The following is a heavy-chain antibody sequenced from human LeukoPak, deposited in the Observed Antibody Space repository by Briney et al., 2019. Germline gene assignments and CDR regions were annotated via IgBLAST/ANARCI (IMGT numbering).Heavy chain of an antibody. V-gene: IGHV3-23*01. CDR1: EFTFSSYA. CDR3: AKDSGRFLEWLNYFDY. CDR2: ISGSGGST. Sequence: GGSLRLSCAASEFTFSSYAMSWVRQAPGKGLEWVSAISGSGGSTYYADSVKGRFTISRDNSKNTLYLQMNSLRAEDTAVYYCAKDSGRFLEWLNYFDYWGQGTLVTVSS. D-gene: IGHD3-3*01. J-gene: IGHJ4*02.